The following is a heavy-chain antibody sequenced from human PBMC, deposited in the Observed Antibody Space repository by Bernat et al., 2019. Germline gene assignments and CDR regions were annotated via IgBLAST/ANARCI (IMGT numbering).Heavy chain of an antibody. V-gene: IGHV4-39*01. J-gene: IGHJ2*01. CDR3: ASTPMLDWYFDL. CDR1: GGSISSGAYY. Sequence: QLQLQESGPGLVRPSETLSLTCTVSGGSISSGAYYWGWIRQPPGKGLEYIGNIHYSGNTYYNPSLKSRVTISIDTSKNQFSLKLSSVTAADTAFYYCASTPMLDWYFDLWGRGTLVTVSS. D-gene: IGHD2-15*01. CDR2: IHYSGNT.